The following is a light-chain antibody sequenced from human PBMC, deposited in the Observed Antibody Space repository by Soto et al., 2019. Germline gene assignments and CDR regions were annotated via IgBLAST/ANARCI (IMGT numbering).Light chain of an antibody. Sequence: DIQMTQSPSSLYASVGDRVTITCQASQDILNFLNLYQHKPGKAPKLLIYDASNMETGVPSRVSGSGSVTDFTFTISSLQPEDIATYYCQQYDNLSSNTFGQGTQLEIK. CDR1: QDILNF. J-gene: IGKJ2*01. V-gene: IGKV1-33*01. CDR3: QQYDNLSSNT. CDR2: DAS.